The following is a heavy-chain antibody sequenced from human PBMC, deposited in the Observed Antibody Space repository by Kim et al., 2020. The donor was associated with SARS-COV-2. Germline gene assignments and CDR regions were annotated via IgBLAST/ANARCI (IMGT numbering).Heavy chain of an antibody. CDR2: K. D-gene: IGHD4-17*01. V-gene: IGHV2-70*01. J-gene: IGHJ4*02. Sequence: KYYNTSLKTRLTIPKDTAKNQVVLTMTNMGPVDTATYYCARQLVTTALDYWGQGTLVTVSS. CDR3: ARQLVTTALDY.